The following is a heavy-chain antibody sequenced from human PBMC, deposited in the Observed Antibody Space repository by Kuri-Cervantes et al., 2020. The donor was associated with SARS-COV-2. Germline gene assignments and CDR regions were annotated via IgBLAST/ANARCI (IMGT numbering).Heavy chain of an antibody. CDR2: IYPGDSDT. V-gene: IGHV5-51*01. Sequence: KVSCKGSGYSFTSYWIGWVRQMPGKGPEWMGIIYPGDSDTRYSPSFQGQVTISADKSISTAYLQWSSLKASDTAMYYCARPSEPSWRGHYYYYMDVWGKGTTVTVSS. D-gene: IGHD1-14*01. CDR1: GYSFTSYW. J-gene: IGHJ6*03. CDR3: ARPSEPSWRGHYYYYMDV.